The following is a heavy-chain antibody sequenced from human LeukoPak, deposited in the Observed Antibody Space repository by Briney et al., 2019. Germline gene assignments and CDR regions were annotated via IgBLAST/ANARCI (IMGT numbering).Heavy chain of an antibody. CDR1: GFTFSGSA. Sequence: PGGSLRLSCAASGFTFSGSAMHWVRQASGKGLEWVGRTRSKADSYATAYAASVKGRFTISRDDSKNTAYLQMNSLKTEDTAVYYCTRLRVGAHDYWGQGTLVTVSS. D-gene: IGHD1-26*01. CDR3: TRLRVGAHDY. CDR2: TRSKADSYAT. V-gene: IGHV3-73*01. J-gene: IGHJ4*02.